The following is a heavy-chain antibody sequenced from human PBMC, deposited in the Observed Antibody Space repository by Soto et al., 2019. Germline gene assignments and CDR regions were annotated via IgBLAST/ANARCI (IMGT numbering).Heavy chain of an antibody. D-gene: IGHD6-25*01. CDR1: GFTFSSYA. V-gene: IGHV3-23*01. CDR3: AKFFVEAGGSSGWPWSFHF. J-gene: IGHJ4*02. Sequence: EVQLLESGGGLVQPGGSLRLSCAASGFTFSSYAMSWVRQAPGKGLEWVSAISGTGGTTYYADSVKGRFTISRDNSRNTLHLQMNSVRAEDTAIYYGAKFFVEAGGSSGWPWSFHFWCQGTLVTVSS. CDR2: ISGTGGTT.